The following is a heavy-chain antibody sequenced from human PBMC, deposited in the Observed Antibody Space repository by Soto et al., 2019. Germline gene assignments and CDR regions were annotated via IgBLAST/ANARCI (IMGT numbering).Heavy chain of an antibody. V-gene: IGHV3-72*01. D-gene: IGHD3-10*02. CDR2: TKHKASSYAT. CDR3: VAYLSYYVH. CDR1: GFTLSDHF. Sequence: EVQLVESGGGLVQPGGSLRLSCAVSGFTLSDHFMDWVRQAPGKGLEWVGRTKHKASSYATEYAASVKGRFTISRDASYNSLYLQMSSLRTEDTAVYYCVAYLSYYVHWGQGTLVTVSS. J-gene: IGHJ4*02.